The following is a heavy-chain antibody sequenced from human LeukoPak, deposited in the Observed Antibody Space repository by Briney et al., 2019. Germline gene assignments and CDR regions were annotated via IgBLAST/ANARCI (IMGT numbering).Heavy chain of an antibody. CDR1: GGSISSSSYY. Sequence: SETLSLTCTVSGGSISSSSYYWSWIRQPPGKGLEWIGYIYYSGSTNYNPSLKSRVTISVDTSKNQFSLKLSSVTAADTAVYYCARGKGDYGYWGQGTLVTVSS. V-gene: IGHV4-61*01. J-gene: IGHJ4*02. CDR3: ARGKGDYGY. CDR2: IYYSGST. D-gene: IGHD4-17*01.